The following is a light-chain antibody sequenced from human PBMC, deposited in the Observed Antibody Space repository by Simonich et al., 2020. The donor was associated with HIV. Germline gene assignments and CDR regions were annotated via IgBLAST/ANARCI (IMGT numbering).Light chain of an antibody. V-gene: IGKV4-1*01. Sequence: DIVMTQSPDSLAVSLGERATINCKSSQSVLYSSNNKNYLAWYQQKPGQPPKLLISWASTRESGVPDRFSGSGSGTDFTLTISSLQAEDVAVYYCQQYYSTPDTFGPGTKVDIK. CDR1: QSVLYSSNNKNY. CDR3: QQYYSTPDT. CDR2: WAS. J-gene: IGKJ3*01.